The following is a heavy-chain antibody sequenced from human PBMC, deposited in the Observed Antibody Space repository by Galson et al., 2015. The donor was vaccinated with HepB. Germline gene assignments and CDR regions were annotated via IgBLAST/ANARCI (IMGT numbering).Heavy chain of an antibody. D-gene: IGHD3-3*01. CDR1: GYTFTGYY. V-gene: IGHV1-2*06. CDR3: ASVTRGDFWSGYYDY. CDR2: INPNSGGT. J-gene: IGHJ4*02. Sequence: SVKVSCKASGYTFTGYYMHWVRQAPGQGLEWMGRINPNSGGTNYAQKFQGRVTMTRDTSISTAYMELSRLRSDDTAVYYCASVTRGDFWSGYYDYWGQGTLVTVSS.